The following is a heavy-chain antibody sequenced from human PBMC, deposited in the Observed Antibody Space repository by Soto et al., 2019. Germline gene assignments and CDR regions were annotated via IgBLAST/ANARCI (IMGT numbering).Heavy chain of an antibody. J-gene: IGHJ4*02. CDR2: IYHSGST. V-gene: IGHV4-4*02. CDR3: ARGSDYGGEFFDY. Sequence: PSETLSLTCAVSGGSISSSNWWSWVRQPPGKGLEWIGEIYHSGSTNYNPSLKSRVTISVDKSKNQFSLKLSSVTAADTAVYYCARGSDYGGEFFDYWGQGTLVTVSS. D-gene: IGHD4-17*01. CDR1: GGSISSSNW.